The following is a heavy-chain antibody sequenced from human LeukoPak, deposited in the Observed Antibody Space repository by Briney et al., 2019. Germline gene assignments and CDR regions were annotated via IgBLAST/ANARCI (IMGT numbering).Heavy chain of an antibody. D-gene: IGHD4-11*01. J-gene: IGHJ5*02. Sequence: ASVKVSCKASGGTFSSYAISWVRQAPGQGLEWMGGIIPIFGTANYAQKFQGRVTITADESTSTAYMELSSLRSEDTAVYYCARDQPPVTTPGSHYNWFDPWGQGTLVTVSS. CDR2: IIPIFGTA. CDR1: GGTFSSYA. CDR3: ARDQPPVTTPGSHYNWFDP. V-gene: IGHV1-69*13.